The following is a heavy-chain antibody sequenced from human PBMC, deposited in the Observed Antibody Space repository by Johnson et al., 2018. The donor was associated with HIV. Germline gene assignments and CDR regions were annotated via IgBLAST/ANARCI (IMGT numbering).Heavy chain of an antibody. Sequence: VQLVESGGGLVQPGGSLRLSCTASGFTFSGYWMSWVRQAPGRGLEWVSVIYSGGSTYYADSVKGRFTISRDNAKNSLYLQMNSLRAEDTAVYYCASPSAVDAFDIWGQGTMVTVSS. CDR3: ASPSAVDAFDI. V-gene: IGHV3-66*01. J-gene: IGHJ3*02. CDR2: IYSGGST. CDR1: GFTFSGYW.